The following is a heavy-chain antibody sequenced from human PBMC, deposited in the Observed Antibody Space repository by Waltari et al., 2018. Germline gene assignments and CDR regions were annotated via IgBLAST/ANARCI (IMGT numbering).Heavy chain of an antibody. J-gene: IGHJ4*02. Sequence: QVQLQESGPGLVKPSETLSLTCTGSDGSISSHYWSWIRQPPGKGLEWIGYIDDTGRTCYRPFLKSPVTISVDSPKTQFSLKLSSVIAADTVVYYCASGRTYSYFWRVYYLGYFDYWGQGTLVTVSS. V-gene: IGHV4-59*11. D-gene: IGHD3-3*01. CDR2: IDDTGRT. CDR3: ASGRTYSYFWRVYYLGYFDY. CDR1: DGSISSHY.